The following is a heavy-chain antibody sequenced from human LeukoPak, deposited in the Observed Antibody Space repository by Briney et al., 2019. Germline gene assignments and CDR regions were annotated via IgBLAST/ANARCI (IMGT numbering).Heavy chain of an antibody. D-gene: IGHD2-15*01. Sequence: PSHTLSLTCTVSGGSISSGSYYWSWIRQPAGKGLEWIGRIYTSGSTNYNPSLKSRVTISVDTSKNQFSLKLSSVTAADTAVYYCARYSPQVYYYYYMDVWGKGTTVTVSS. CDR2: IYTSGST. V-gene: IGHV4-61*02. CDR3: ARYSPQVYYYYYMDV. CDR1: GGSISSGSYY. J-gene: IGHJ6*03.